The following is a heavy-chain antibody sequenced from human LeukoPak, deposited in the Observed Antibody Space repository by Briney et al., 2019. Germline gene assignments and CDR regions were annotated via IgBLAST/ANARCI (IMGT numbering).Heavy chain of an antibody. CDR1: GFTFSSYW. CDR2: IKQDGSEK. J-gene: IGHJ4*02. V-gene: IGHV3-7*03. D-gene: IGHD1-26*01. CDR3: AKCRVGAANFDY. Sequence: PGGSLRLSCAASGFTFSSYWMRWVRQAPGKGLEWVANIKQDGSEKNYVDSVKGRFTISRDNSKNTLYLQMNNLRAEDTAVYYCAKCRVGAANFDYWGQGTLVTVSS.